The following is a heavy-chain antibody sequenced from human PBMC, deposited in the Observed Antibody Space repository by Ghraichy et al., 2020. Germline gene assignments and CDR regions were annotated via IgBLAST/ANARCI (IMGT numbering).Heavy chain of an antibody. Sequence: GSVKVSCAASGFTFSRYWMSWVRQGPGKGLELVANIKEDGSEKYYVDSVKGRFTISRDNAKNSLYLQMNSLRAEDTALYYCARDPWIWDWLDWGQGTLVTVSS. CDR2: IKEDGSEK. D-gene: IGHD2-8*02. CDR1: GFTFSRYW. CDR3: ARDPWIWDWLD. V-gene: IGHV3-7*03. J-gene: IGHJ4*02.